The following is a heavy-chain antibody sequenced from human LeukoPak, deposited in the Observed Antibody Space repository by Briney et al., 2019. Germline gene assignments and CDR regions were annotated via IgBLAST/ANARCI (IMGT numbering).Heavy chain of an antibody. CDR3: ARGYSRRQRITMIVVVHFDY. J-gene: IGHJ4*02. Sequence: SETLSLTCTVSGGSISSSSYYWGWIRQPPGKGLEWIGEINHSGSTNYNPSLKSRVTISVDTSKNQFSLKLSSVTAADTAVYYCARGYSRRQRITMIVVVHFDYWGQGTLVTVSS. V-gene: IGHV4-39*07. CDR1: GGSISSSSYY. D-gene: IGHD3-22*01. CDR2: INHSGST.